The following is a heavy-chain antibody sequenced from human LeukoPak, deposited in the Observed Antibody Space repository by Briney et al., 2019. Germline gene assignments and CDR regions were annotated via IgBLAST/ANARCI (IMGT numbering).Heavy chain of an antibody. Sequence: PSETLSLTCTVSGDSISTYYWSWIRQPPGKGPEWIGYIYTSGSTNYNPSLKSRVTMSVDTSKNQFSLKLSSVTAADTAVYYCARELSVEFFDYWGQGTLVTVSS. J-gene: IGHJ4*02. V-gene: IGHV4-4*08. CDR1: GDSISTYY. CDR3: ARELSVEFFDY. D-gene: IGHD5-24*01. CDR2: IYTSGST.